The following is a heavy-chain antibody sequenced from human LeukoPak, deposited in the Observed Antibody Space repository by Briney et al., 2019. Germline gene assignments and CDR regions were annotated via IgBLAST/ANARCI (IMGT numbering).Heavy chain of an antibody. Sequence: PGGSLRLSCAASGFTFSNAWMSWVRQAPGKGLEWVGRIKSKTDGGTTDYAAPVKGRFTISRDDSKSTLYLQMNSLKTEDTAVYYCTTDRGRLWFGELLYSRFDYWGQGTLVTVSS. CDR3: TTDRGRLWFGELLYSRFDY. J-gene: IGHJ4*02. CDR2: IKSKTDGGTT. V-gene: IGHV3-15*01. CDR1: GFTFSNAW. D-gene: IGHD3-10*01.